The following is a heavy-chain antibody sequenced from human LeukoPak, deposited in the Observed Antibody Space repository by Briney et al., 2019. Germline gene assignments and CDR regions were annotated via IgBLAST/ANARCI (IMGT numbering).Heavy chain of an antibody. CDR1: GYTFTGYY. V-gene: IGHV1-2*02. CDR2: INLNSGGT. D-gene: IGHD3-22*01. CDR3: ARVGHYYDSSGYYWYDAFDI. Sequence: ASVKVSCKASGYTFTGYYMHWVRQAPGQGLEWMGWINLNSGGTKYAQKFQGRVTMTRDTSISTAYMELSRLRSDDTAVYYCARVGHYYDSSGYYWYDAFDIWGQGTMVIVSS. J-gene: IGHJ3*02.